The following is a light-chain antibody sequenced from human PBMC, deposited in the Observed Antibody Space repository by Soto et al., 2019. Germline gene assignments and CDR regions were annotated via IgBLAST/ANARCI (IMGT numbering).Light chain of an antibody. V-gene: IGKV3-20*01. J-gene: IGKJ1*01. CDR3: QQYGGSPWT. CDR2: GAS. Sequence: EIVMTQSPATLSVSPGERATLSCRASQSVISNLAWYQQKPGQAPRLLIYGASSRATGIPDRFSGSGSGTDFTLTISRLEPEDFAVFYCQQYGGSPWTFGQGTKVDIK. CDR1: QSVISN.